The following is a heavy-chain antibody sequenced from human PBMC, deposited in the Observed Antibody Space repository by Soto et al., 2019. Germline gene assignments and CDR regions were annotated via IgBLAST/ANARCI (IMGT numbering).Heavy chain of an antibody. Sequence: PGGSLRLAWAAAGFKFSDAFMNWIRQAPGKGLEWVGRIKRKSDGGATDYAAPVKGRFTISRDDSKNTLYLEMNSLKTEDTAVYYCTTSVPVTGLDCWGQGTLVTVSS. J-gene: IGHJ4*02. CDR2: IKRKSDGGAT. CDR3: TTSVPVTGLDC. V-gene: IGHV3-15*07. CDR1: GFKFSDAF. D-gene: IGHD2-21*02.